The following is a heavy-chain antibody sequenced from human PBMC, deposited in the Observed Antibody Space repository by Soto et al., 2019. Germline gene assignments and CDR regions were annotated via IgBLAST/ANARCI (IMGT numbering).Heavy chain of an antibody. J-gene: IGHJ4*02. V-gene: IGHV4-30-4*01. CDR2: IYYSGST. CDR3: ARGDSSGYLDY. CDR1: GGSISSGDYY. D-gene: IGHD3-22*01. Sequence: SETLSLTCTVPGGSISSGDYYWSCIRQPPGKGLEWIGYIYYSGSTYYNPSLKSRVTISVDTSKNQFSLKLSSVTAADTAVYYCARGDSSGYLDYWGQGTLVTVSS.